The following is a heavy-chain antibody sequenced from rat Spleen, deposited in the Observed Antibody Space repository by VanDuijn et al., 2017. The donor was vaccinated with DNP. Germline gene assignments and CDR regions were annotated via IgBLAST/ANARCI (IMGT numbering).Heavy chain of an antibody. Sequence: EVQLVESGGGLVQPGRSLKLSCAASGFTFSDYYMAWVRQAPTKGLEWVATIIYDGSRTYYRDSVKGRFTISRDNANRTLYLQMNSLRSEDTATYYCARVNNNLYYGLDAWGQGTSVTVSS. CDR3: ARVNNNLYYGLDA. CDR1: GFTFSDYY. D-gene: IGHD1-10*01. CDR2: IIYDGSRT. V-gene: IGHV5S10*01. J-gene: IGHJ4*01.